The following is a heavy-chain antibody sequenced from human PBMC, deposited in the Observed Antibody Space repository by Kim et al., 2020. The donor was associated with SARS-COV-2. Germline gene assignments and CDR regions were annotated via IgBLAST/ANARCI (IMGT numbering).Heavy chain of an antibody. CDR2: IYYSGST. Sequence: SETLSLTCTVSGGSISSYYWSWIRQPPGKGLEWIGYIYYSGSTNYNPSLKSRVTISVDTSKNQFSLKLSSVTAADTAVYYCARHYYDILTGYYPYYFDYWCQGTLVTVSS. CDR3: ARHYYDILTGYYPYYFDY. J-gene: IGHJ4*02. D-gene: IGHD3-9*01. V-gene: IGHV4-59*01. CDR1: GGSISSYY.